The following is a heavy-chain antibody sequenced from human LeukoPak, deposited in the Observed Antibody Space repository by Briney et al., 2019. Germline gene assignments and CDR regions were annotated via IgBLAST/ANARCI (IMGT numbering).Heavy chain of an antibody. J-gene: IGHJ5*02. CDR2: INHSGST. CDR1: GGSFSGYY. Sequence: SETLSLTCAVYGGSFSGYYWSWIRQPPGKGLEWIGEINHSGSTNYNPSLKSRVTISVDTSKNQFSLKLSSVPAADTAVYYCARGLHPYYYGSGSYYMRRAFDPWGQGTLVTVSS. V-gene: IGHV4-34*01. D-gene: IGHD3-10*01. CDR3: ARGLHPYYYGSGSYYMRRAFDP.